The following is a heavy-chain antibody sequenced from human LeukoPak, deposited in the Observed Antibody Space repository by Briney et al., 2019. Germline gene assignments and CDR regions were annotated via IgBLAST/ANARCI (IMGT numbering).Heavy chain of an antibody. CDR1: GDSVSSNSAA. CDR2: TYYRSKWFS. CDR3: ARGPGYCQH. V-gene: IGHV6-1*01. J-gene: IGHJ1*01. Sequence: SQTLSLTCAISGDSVSSNSAAWNWIRQSPSRGLESLGRTYYRSKWFSRYAVSVKSRITINADTSKNQFSLQLNSVTPDDTAVYYCARGPGYCQHWGQGTLVTVSS.